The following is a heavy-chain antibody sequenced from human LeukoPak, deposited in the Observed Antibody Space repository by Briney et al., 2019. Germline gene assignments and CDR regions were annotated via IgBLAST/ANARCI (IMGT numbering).Heavy chain of an antibody. Sequence: GGSLRLSCAASGFTFSSYGMHWVRQAPGKGPKWVAVIWYDGSNKYYADSVKGRFTISRDNSKNTLYLQMNSLRAEDTAVYYCAKDPGATISNYYYYMDVWGKGTTVTVSS. CDR3: AKDPGATISNYYYYMDV. V-gene: IGHV3-33*06. CDR1: GFTFSSYG. D-gene: IGHD5-12*01. J-gene: IGHJ6*03. CDR2: IWYDGSNK.